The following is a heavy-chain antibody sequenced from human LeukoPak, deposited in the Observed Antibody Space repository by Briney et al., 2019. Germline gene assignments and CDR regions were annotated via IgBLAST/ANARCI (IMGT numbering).Heavy chain of an antibody. Sequence: GGSVRLSCAASGFTFSSYAMNWVRQAPGKGLEWVAIISYDGSNKYYADSVKGRFTISRDSPKNTPFLQMNSLRAEDTAVYYCARENIPRATDILTHALDYWGQGTLVTVSS. CDR1: GFTFSSYA. CDR3: ARENIPRATDILTHALDY. CDR2: ISYDGSNK. D-gene: IGHD3-9*01. V-gene: IGHV3-30*04. J-gene: IGHJ4*02.